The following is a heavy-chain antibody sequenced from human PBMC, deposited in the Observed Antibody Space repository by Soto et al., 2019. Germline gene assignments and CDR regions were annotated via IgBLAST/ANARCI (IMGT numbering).Heavy chain of an antibody. Sequence: QVQLVESGGGVVQPGRSLRLSCAASGFTFSSYAMHWVRQAPGKGLEWVAVISYDGSNKYYADSVKGRFTISRDNSKNTLYLQMNSLRAEDTAVYYCARFLSGWTHAFDIWGQGTMVTVSS. CDR3: ARFLSGWTHAFDI. V-gene: IGHV3-30-3*01. CDR1: GFTFSSYA. CDR2: ISYDGSNK. D-gene: IGHD6-19*01. J-gene: IGHJ3*02.